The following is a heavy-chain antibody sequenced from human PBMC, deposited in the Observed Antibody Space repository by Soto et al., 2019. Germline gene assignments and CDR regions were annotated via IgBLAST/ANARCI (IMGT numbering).Heavy chain of an antibody. CDR3: AREQPGIYDGGDYRRTLFAY. D-gene: IGHD2-21*01. CDR2: IWYDGSK. V-gene: IGHV3-33*01. J-gene: IGHJ4*01. CDR1: KRTVRNYA. Sequence: SLRLSGASCKRTVRNYAMTLVRKAPGKGLEWVAFIWYDGSKHYADSVKGRFTISRDISKSTLFLQMSSLGAEDTAIYYCAREQPGIYDGGDYRRTLFAYWGQGTLVPVS.